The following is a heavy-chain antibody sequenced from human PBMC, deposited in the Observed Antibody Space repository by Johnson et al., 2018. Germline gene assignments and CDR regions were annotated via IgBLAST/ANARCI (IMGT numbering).Heavy chain of an antibody. CDR2: IYYSGST. D-gene: IGHD4-17*01. V-gene: IGHV4-59*01. CDR3: ATGRDDGDYADAFDI. Sequence: QVQLQESGPGLVKPSETLSLTCTVSGGSISSYYWSWIRQPPGKGLEWIGYIYYSGSTQYNPSLKSRVTISVNTSKNQFSLKLCSVTAEDTAVFSWATGRDDGDYADAFDIWGQGTMVTVSS. CDR1: GGSISSYY. J-gene: IGHJ3*02.